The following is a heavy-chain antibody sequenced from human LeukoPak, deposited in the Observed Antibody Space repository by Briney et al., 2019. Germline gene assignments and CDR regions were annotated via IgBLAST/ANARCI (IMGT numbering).Heavy chain of an antibody. CDR1: GGSISSSSYY. D-gene: IGHD5-24*01. Sequence: SETLSLTCTVSGGSISSSSYYWGWIRQPPGKGLEWIGSIYYSGSTYYNPSLKSRVTISVDTSKNQFSLKLSSVTAADTAVYYCARVQEGSRWLNYYYYMDVWGKGSTVTVSS. CDR2: IYYSGST. J-gene: IGHJ6*03. V-gene: IGHV4-39*07. CDR3: ARVQEGSRWLNYYYYMDV.